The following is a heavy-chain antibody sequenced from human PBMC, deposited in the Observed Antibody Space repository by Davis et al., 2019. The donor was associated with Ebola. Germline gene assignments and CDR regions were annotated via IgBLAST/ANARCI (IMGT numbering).Heavy chain of an antibody. CDR1: GFTFTSSA. CDR3: ATDIHDRDGYNSY. CDR2: IVVGSGNT. D-gene: IGHD5-24*01. Sequence: SVKVSCKASGFTFTSSAVQWVRQARGQRLEWIGWIVVGSGNTNYAQKFQERVTITRDMSTSTAYLELSSLRSEDTAVYYCATDIHDRDGYNSYWGQGTLVTVSS. J-gene: IGHJ4*02. V-gene: IGHV1-58*01.